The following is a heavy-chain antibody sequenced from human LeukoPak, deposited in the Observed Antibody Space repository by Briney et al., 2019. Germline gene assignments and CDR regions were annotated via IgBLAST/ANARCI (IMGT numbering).Heavy chain of an antibody. CDR3: AKGKDYYGPIDY. CDR1: GFTFDDYA. Sequence: GGSLRLSCAASGFTFDDYAMHWVRQAPGKGLEWVSGISWNSGSIGYADSVKGRFTISRDNAKNSLYLQMNSLRAEDTALYYCAKGKDYYGPIDYWGQGTLVTVSS. V-gene: IGHV3-9*01. D-gene: IGHD3-10*01. CDR2: ISWNSGSI. J-gene: IGHJ4*02.